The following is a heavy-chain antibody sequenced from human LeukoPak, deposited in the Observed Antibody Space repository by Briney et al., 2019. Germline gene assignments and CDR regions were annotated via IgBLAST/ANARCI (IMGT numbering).Heavy chain of an antibody. CDR2: IYYSGST. J-gene: IGHJ3*02. Sequence: SETLSLTCTVSGGSISSGDYYWSWIRQPPGKGLEWIGYIYYSGSTYYNPSLKSRVTISVDTSKNQFSLKLSSVTAADTAVYYCASQYYDFWSGGNAFDIWGQGTMVTVSS. V-gene: IGHV4-30-4*08. CDR3: ASQYYDFWSGGNAFDI. D-gene: IGHD3-3*01. CDR1: GGSISSGDYY.